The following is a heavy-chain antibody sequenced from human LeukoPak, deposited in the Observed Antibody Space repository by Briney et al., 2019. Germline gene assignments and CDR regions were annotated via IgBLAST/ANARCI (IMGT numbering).Heavy chain of an antibody. D-gene: IGHD2-15*01. CDR1: GGSISGYY. Sequence: SETLSLTCIVSGGSISGYYWSWIRQPAGKGLEWIGHMDASGHTNYNSSLMSRVTMSVDTSKNQFSLRLTSVTAADTAVYYCARHWSHSVAQFGRSFWFDPWGQGTLVTAS. CDR3: ARHWSHSVAQFGRSFWFDP. J-gene: IGHJ5*02. CDR2: MDASGHT. V-gene: IGHV4-4*07.